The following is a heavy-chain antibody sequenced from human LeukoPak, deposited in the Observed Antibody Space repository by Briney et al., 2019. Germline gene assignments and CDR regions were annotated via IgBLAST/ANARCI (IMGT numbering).Heavy chain of an antibody. J-gene: IGHJ1*01. CDR1: GYSFTSYW. CDR3: ARLAYCGGDCYRTTRGYFQH. V-gene: IGHV5-51*01. D-gene: IGHD2-21*01. Sequence: GESLKISCQGSGYSFTSYWIGWVRQMPGKGLEWMGIIYPDDSNTKYSPSFQGQVTISADKSINTVYLQWSSLKASDTAMYYCARLAYCGGDCYRTTRGYFQHWGLGTLVTVSS. CDR2: IYPDDSNT.